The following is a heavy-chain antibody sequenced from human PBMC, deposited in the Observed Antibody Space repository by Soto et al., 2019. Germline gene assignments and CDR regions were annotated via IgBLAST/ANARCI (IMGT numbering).Heavy chain of an antibody. D-gene: IGHD4-17*01. CDR1: GGSISSYY. J-gene: IGHJ4*02. CDR3: ARAMTTVTLYYFDY. Sequence: SETLSLTCTVSGGSISSYYWSWIRQPPGKGLEWIGYIYYSGSTNYNLSLKSRVTISVDTSKNQFSLKLSSVTAADTAVYYCARAMTTVTLYYFDYWGKGTLVTVSS. CDR2: IYYSGST. V-gene: IGHV4-59*08.